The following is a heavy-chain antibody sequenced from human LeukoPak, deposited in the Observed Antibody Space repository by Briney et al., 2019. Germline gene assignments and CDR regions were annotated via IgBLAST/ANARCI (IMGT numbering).Heavy chain of an antibody. V-gene: IGHV4-30-2*01. CDR3: ATQYYDLWSGLGRGNWFDP. CDR2: IYHSGST. D-gene: IGHD3-3*01. J-gene: IGHJ5*02. CDR1: GGSISSGGYS. Sequence: SSQTLSLTCAVSGGSISSGGYSWSWIRQPPGKGLEWIGYIYHSGSTYYNPSLKSRVTISVDRSKNQFSLKLSSVTAADTAVYYCATQYYDLWSGLGRGNWFDPWGQGTLVTVSS.